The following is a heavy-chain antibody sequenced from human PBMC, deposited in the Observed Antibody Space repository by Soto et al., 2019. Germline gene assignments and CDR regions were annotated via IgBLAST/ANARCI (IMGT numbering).Heavy chain of an antibody. V-gene: IGHV4-38-2*02. D-gene: IGHD6-19*01. J-gene: IGHJ4*02. CDR2: IYHSGST. CDR3: ARESGSGWYFFDY. Sequence: PSETLSLTCAVSDYSITIGYYWGWIRQPPGKGLEWIGNIYHSGSTYYNPSLKSRVTISVDTSKNRFSLELSSVTAADTAVYYCARESGSGWYFFDYWGQGTLVTVSS. CDR1: DYSITIGYY.